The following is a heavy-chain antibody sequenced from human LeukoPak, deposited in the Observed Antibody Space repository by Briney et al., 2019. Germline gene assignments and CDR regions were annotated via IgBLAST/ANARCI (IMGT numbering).Heavy chain of an antibody. D-gene: IGHD3-10*02. CDR3: AELGITMIGGV. V-gene: IGHV3-30*04. CDR2: ILYDGSSK. J-gene: IGHJ6*04. Sequence: GGPLRLSCAASGFTFSSYAMHWVRQAPGKGLEWEALILYDGSSKYYADSVKGRFTISRDNAKNSLYLQMNSLRAEDTAVYYCAELGITMIGGVWGKGTTVTISS. CDR1: GFTFSSYA.